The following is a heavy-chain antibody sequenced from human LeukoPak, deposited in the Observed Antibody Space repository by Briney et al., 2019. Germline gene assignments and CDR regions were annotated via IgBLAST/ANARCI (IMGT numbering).Heavy chain of an antibody. CDR3: ARHYVYYDSSGYFDY. V-gene: IGHV5-51*01. D-gene: IGHD3-22*01. CDR2: IYLGDSET. Sequence: GESLKISCKGSGYSFSNNWIGWVRQMPGKGLERTGIIYLGDSETKYSPSFQGQVTISADKSTSTAYLQWSSLKASDTAMYYCARHYVYYDSSGYFDYWGQGTLVTVSS. J-gene: IGHJ4*02. CDR1: GYSFSNNW.